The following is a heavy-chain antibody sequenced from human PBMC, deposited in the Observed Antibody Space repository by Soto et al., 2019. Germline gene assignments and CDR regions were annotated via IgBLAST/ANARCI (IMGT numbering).Heavy chain of an antibody. D-gene: IGHD5-18*01. CDR2: MNPNNGNT. CDR3: ARGRGRRTQLDY. Sequence: QVQLVQSGAEVKKPGASVKVSCKASGYAFTTYDINWVRQATGQGLEWMGWMNPNNGNTVYAQKFQGRVTMTRNTSVSTAYMELTSLTSEDTAVFYCARGRGRRTQLDYWGQGTLVTVSS. V-gene: IGHV1-8*01. J-gene: IGHJ4*02. CDR1: GYAFTTYD.